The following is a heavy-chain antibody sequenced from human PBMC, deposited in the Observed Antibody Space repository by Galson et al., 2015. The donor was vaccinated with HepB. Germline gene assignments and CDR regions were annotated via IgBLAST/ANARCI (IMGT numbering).Heavy chain of an antibody. Sequence: SVKVSCTASGYTFTSFDINWVRQATGQGLEWRGWMKPSTGDTGYAREFQGKVTMTRNTSISTAYMELNSLRSEDTAVYFCARGVTMIQGTIYNAFDIWGQGTKVTVSA. CDR1: GYTFTSFD. V-gene: IGHV1-8*02. J-gene: IGHJ3*02. CDR2: MKPSTGDT. CDR3: ARGVTMIQGTIYNAFDI. D-gene: IGHD3-22*01.